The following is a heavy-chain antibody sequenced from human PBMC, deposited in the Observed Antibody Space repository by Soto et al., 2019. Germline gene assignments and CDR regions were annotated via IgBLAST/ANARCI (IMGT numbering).Heavy chain of an antibody. D-gene: IGHD2-15*01. J-gene: IGHJ4*02. CDR1: GGSFTGYY. Sequence: SETLSLTCAVSGGSFTGYYWTWIRQPPGKGLEWIGDISHSGGTRYNPSLKSRVTISVDTSKNQFALKVNSLTAADTAMYYCARTMCTGGRCYSVPFSTVMTYGVVVPYFDSWGQGTLVTVSS. CDR3: ARTMCTGGRCYSVPFSTVMTYGVVVPYFDS. CDR2: ISHSGGT. V-gene: IGHV4-34*01.